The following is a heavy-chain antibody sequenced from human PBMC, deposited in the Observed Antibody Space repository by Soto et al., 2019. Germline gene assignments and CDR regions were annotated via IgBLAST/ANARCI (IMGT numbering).Heavy chain of an antibody. V-gene: IGHV3-30*04. CDR1: GYTFSTLP. J-gene: IGHJ6*02. CDR2: ISYDGKDT. Sequence: QVQLVESGGGVVQPGRSLRLSCAASGYTFSTLPMHWVRQAPGKGLEWVAVISYDGKDTYYADSVKGRFTISRDTSKNTVFLQVNSLRAEDTAVYYCAREDNYYFYAMDVWGQGTTVTVSS. CDR3: AREDNYYFYAMDV.